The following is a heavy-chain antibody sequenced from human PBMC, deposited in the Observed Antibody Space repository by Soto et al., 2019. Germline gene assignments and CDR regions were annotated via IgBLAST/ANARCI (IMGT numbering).Heavy chain of an antibody. Sequence: QVQLQESGPGLVKPSQTLSLTCTVSGGSISSGGYYWSWIRQHPGKGLEWIGYIYYSGSTYYNPSLKSRVTIAVDTSKNQFSLKLSSVTAADTAVYYCARGRKRFGELSPPYYYYGMDVWGQGTTVTVSS. CDR2: IYYSGST. CDR3: ARGRKRFGELSPPYYYYGMDV. CDR1: GGSISSGGYY. D-gene: IGHD3-10*01. J-gene: IGHJ6*02. V-gene: IGHV4-31*03.